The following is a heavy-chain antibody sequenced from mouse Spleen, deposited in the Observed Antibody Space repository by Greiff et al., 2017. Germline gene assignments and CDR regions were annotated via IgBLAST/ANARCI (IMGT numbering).Heavy chain of an antibody. Sequence: QVQLQQSGAELVRPGTSVKVSCKASGYAFTNYLIEWVKQRPGQGLEWIGVINPGSGGTNYNEKFKGKATLAADKSSSTAYMQLSSLTSEDSAVYFGARSYDYDWYFDVWGAGTTVTVSS. V-gene: IGHV1-54*01. CDR1: GYAFTNYL. D-gene: IGHD2-4*01. J-gene: IGHJ1*01. CDR3: ARSYDYDWYFDV. CDR2: INPGSGGT.